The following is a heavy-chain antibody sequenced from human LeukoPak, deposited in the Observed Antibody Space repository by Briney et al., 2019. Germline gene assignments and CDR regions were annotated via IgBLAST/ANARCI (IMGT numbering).Heavy chain of an antibody. Sequence: SETLSLTCTVSGGSISSYYWSWTRQPPGKGLEWIGYIYYSGSTNYNPSLKSRVTISVDTSKNQFSLKLSSVTAADAAVYYCARDRGIYYGSGSHMSGLDYWGQGTLVTVSS. V-gene: IGHV4-59*01. CDR2: IYYSGST. J-gene: IGHJ4*02. CDR3: ARDRGIYYGSGSHMSGLDY. CDR1: GGSISSYY. D-gene: IGHD3-10*01.